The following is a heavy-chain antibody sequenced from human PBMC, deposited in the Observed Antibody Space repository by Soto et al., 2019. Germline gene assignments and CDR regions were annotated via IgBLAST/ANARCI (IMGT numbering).Heavy chain of an antibody. CDR3: ARAHPRSSRGYNY. V-gene: IGHV4-61*01. Sequence: PSETLSLTCTVSGGSVTSGSYYLSWIRQPPGKGLEWIGYIYYSGSTNYNPSLKSRVTISVDTSKNQFSLKLSSVTAADTAVYYCARAHPRSSRGYNYWGQGTLVTVSS. J-gene: IGHJ4*02. CDR2: IYYSGST. D-gene: IGHD5-18*01. CDR1: GGSVTSGSYY.